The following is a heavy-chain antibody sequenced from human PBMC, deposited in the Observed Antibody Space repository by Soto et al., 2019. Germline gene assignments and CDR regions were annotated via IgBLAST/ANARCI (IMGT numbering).Heavy chain of an antibody. D-gene: IGHD2-2*01. CDR1: GFTFSRFA. Sequence: EVQLLESGGGLVQPGGSLRLSCAASGFTFSRFAMYWVRQAPGKGLEWVSTISGSAGNTDYADSVKGRFTISRDNSKNTLSLQMNSLRAEDTAVYYCAKNGRAVGVRPTTADALDIWGQGTMVTVSS. CDR3: AKNGRAVGVRPTTADALDI. V-gene: IGHV3-23*01. CDR2: ISGSAGNT. J-gene: IGHJ3*02.